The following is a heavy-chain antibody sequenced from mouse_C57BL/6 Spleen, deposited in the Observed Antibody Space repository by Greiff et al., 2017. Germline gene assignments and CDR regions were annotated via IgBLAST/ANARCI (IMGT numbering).Heavy chain of an antibody. CDR1: GYTFTDYY. CDR2: INPNNGGT. D-gene: IGHD1-1*01. Sequence: EVQLQQSGPELVKPGASVKISCKASGYTFTDYYMNWVKQSHGKSLEWIGDINPNNGGTSYNQKFKGKATLTVDKSSSTAYMELRSLTSEDSAVYYCARSRYYDRYFDVWGTGTTVTVSS. V-gene: IGHV1-26*01. J-gene: IGHJ1*03. CDR3: ARSRYYDRYFDV.